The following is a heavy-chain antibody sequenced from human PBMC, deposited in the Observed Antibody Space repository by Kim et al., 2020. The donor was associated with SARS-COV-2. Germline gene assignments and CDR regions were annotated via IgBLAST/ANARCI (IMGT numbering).Heavy chain of an antibody. J-gene: IGHJ6*02. Sequence: ASVKVSCKASGYTFTSYGISWVRQAPGQGLEWMGWISAYNGNTNYAQKLQGRVTMTTDTSTSTAYMELRSLRSDDTAVYYCARDTQGIILWFGDTNYGMDVWGQGTTVTVSS. D-gene: IGHD3-10*01. CDR1: GYTFTSYG. CDR3: ARDTQGIILWFGDTNYGMDV. CDR2: ISAYNGNT. V-gene: IGHV1-18*01.